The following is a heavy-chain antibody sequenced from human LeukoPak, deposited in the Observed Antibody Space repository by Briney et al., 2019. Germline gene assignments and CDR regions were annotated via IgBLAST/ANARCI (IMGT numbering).Heavy chain of an antibody. CDR1: GGSISSGDYY. J-gene: IGHJ3*02. D-gene: IGHD2-15*01. CDR3: AREPGGGRLTVAATDAFDI. V-gene: IGHV4-30-4*01. CDR2: IYYSGST. Sequence: PSETLSLTCTVSGGSISSGDYYWSWIRQPPGKGLEWIGYIYYSGSTYYNPSLKSRATISVDTSKNQFSLKLSSVTAADTAVYYCAREPGGGRLTVAATDAFDIWGQGTMVTVSS.